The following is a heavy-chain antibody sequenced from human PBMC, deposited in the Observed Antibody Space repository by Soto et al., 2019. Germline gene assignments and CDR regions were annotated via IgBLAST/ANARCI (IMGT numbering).Heavy chain of an antibody. D-gene: IGHD1-26*01. CDR1: GGSMSSNNW. Sequence: SETLSLTCAVSGGSMSSNNWWSWVRQPPGKGLEWIGEIFHSGSTYYSPSLKSLVTISVDKSKNHFSLNLTSVTAADTAVYYCARVYSGSYSDSWGQGTLVTVSS. CDR3: ARVYSGSYSDS. J-gene: IGHJ4*02. V-gene: IGHV4-4*02. CDR2: IFHSGST.